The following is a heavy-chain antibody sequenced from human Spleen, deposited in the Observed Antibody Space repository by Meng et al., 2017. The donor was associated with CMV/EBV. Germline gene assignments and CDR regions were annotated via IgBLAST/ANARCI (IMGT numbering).Heavy chain of an antibody. CDR3: AKGPTDTGSGTYLHH. V-gene: IGHV3-30*18. CDR2: VSYDGTIE. D-gene: IGHD3-10*01. CDR1: GFSFSTSA. J-gene: IGHJ1*01. Sequence: SGFSFSTSAMHWVRQAPGKGLEWVAAVSYDGTIEYYGDSVKGRFTISRDNSKKTVYLQMNILTDEDTAVYYCAKGPTDTGSGTYLHHWGQGNLVTVSS.